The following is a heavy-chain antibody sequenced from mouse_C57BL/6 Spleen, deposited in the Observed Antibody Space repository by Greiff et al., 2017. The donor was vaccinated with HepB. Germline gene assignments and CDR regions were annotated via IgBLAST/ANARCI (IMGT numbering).Heavy chain of an antibody. CDR1: GYTFTSYW. J-gene: IGHJ2*01. Sequence: VPVQQPGAELVRPGSSVKLSCKASGYTFTSYWMHWVKQRPIQGLEWIGNIDPSDSETHYNQKFKDKATLTVDKSSSTAYMQLSSLTSEDSAVYYCARSDDYDGYYFDYWGQGTTLTVSS. CDR3: ARSDDYDGYYFDY. V-gene: IGHV1-52*01. CDR2: IDPSDSET. D-gene: IGHD2-4*01.